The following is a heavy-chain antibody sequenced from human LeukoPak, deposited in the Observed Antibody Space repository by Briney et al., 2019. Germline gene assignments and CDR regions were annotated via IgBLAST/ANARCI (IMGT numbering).Heavy chain of an antibody. CDR2: ISSSSSYI. D-gene: IGHD3-10*01. V-gene: IGHV3-21*01. CDR3: ARGRFERVYYGSGSYLYDAFDI. CDR1: GFTFSSYS. J-gene: IGHJ3*02. Sequence: GGSLRLSCAASGFTFSSYSMNWVRQAPGKGLEWVSSISSSSSYIYYADSVKGRFTISRDNAKNSLYLQMNSLRAEDTAVYYCARGRFERVYYGSGSYLYDAFDIWGQGTMVTVSS.